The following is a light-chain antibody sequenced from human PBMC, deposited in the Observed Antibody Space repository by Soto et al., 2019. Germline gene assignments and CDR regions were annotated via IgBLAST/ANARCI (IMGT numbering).Light chain of an antibody. CDR2: GAF. J-gene: IGKJ4*01. V-gene: IGKV3-15*01. CDR3: QQYNKWPPLT. CDR1: QSVSSN. Sequence: EIVLTQSPAPLFLSPGERATLSCRASQSVSSNLAWYQQKPGQGPRLLIYGAFTRATGIPDRFSGSGSGTEFTLTISSLQSEDFAVYYCQQYNKWPPLTFGGGTKVDIK.